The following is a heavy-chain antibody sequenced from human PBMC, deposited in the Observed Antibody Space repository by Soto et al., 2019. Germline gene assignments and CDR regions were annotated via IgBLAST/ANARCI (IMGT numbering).Heavy chain of an antibody. Sequence: ASVKVSCKASGYTFTSYYMHWVRQAPGQGLEWMGIINPSGGSTSYAQKFQGRVTMTRDTSTSTVYMELSSLRSEDTAVYYCARYVEQQLVIFYYYYGMDVWGQGTTVTVSS. D-gene: IGHD6-13*01. CDR1: GYTFTSYY. CDR3: ARYVEQQLVIFYYYYGMDV. CDR2: INPSGGST. J-gene: IGHJ6*02. V-gene: IGHV1-46*01.